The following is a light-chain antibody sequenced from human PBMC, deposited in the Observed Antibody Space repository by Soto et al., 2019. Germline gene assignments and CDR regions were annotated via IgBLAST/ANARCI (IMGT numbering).Light chain of an antibody. V-gene: IGKV1-39*01. CDR1: QSVGNY. Sequence: DIQMTQSPSSLSASVGDRVTITCRASQSVGNYLNWYQQKPGQAPNLVIYAATSLQSGVPTRFSGSGSGTDFTLTISSLQPEDFATYYCQQSYSPLSYTFGQGTKLDIK. J-gene: IGKJ2*01. CDR3: QQSYSPLSYT. CDR2: AAT.